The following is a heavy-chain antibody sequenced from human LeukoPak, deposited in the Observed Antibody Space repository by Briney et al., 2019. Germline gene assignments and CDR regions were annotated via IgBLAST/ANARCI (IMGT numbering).Heavy chain of an antibody. CDR3: ATATFIVVVPAAMVD. Sequence: GASVKVSCKASGYTFTDYYMHWVQQAPGKGLEWMGRVDPEDGETIYAEKFQGRVTITADTSTDTAYMELSSLRSEDTAVYYCATATFIVVVPAAMVDWGQGTLVTVSS. CDR1: GYTFTDYY. D-gene: IGHD2-2*01. V-gene: IGHV1-69-2*01. CDR2: VDPEDGET. J-gene: IGHJ4*02.